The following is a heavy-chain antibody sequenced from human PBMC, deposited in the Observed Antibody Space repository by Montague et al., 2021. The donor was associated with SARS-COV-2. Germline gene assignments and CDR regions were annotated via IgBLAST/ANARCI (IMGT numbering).Heavy chain of an antibody. CDR2: IYYSGST. D-gene: IGHD3-3*01. V-gene: IGHV4-61*01. J-gene: IGHJ6*02. CDR3: AGDPWRITIFGVVTRYGMDV. CDR1: GGSVSSGSYY. Sequence: SETLSFTCIVSGGSVSSGSYYWSWIRPPQGKGLEGFGYIYYSGSTNYNPSLKSRVTISEATSKNKFSLKLSSGTAADTAVYYCAGDPWRITIFGVVTRYGMDVWGQGTTVTVSS.